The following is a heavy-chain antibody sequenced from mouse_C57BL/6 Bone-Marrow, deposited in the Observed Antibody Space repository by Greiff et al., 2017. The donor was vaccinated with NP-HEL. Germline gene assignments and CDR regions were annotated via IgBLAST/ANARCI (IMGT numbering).Heavy chain of an antibody. Sequence: EVQLQQSGPELVKPGASVKMSCKASGYTFTDYNMHWVMQSHGKSLEWIGYINPNNGGTSYNQKFKGKATLTVNKSSSTAYMELRSLTSEDSAVYYCARADYYGSSYYYWGQGTTLTVSS. CDR2: INPNNGGT. V-gene: IGHV1-22*01. CDR3: ARADYYGSSYYY. D-gene: IGHD1-1*01. J-gene: IGHJ2*01. CDR1: GYTFTDYN.